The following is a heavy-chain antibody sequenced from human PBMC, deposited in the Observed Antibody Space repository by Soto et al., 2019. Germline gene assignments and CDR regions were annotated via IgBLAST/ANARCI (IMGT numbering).Heavy chain of an antibody. CDR2: ISYDGSNK. J-gene: IGHJ5*02. CDR3: AILSSGWSNSYNWFDP. D-gene: IGHD6-19*01. CDR1: GFTFSSYG. V-gene: IGHV3-30*03. Sequence: GGSLRLSCAASGFTFSSYGMHWVRQAPGKGLEWVAVISYDGSNKYYADSVKGRFTISRDNSKNTLYLQMNSLRAEDTAVYYCAILSSGWSNSYNWFDPWGPGTLVTVSS.